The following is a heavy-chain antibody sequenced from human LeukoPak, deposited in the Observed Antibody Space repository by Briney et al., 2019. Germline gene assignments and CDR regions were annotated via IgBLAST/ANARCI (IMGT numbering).Heavy chain of an antibody. V-gene: IGHV1-2*06. CDR2: INPNSGGT. CDR3: AREYYYDSSGYYYEIYYYGMDV. J-gene: IGHJ6*02. Sequence: GASVKVSCMASGYTFTGYYMHWVRQAPGQGLEWMGRINPNSGGTNHAQKFQGRVTMTRDTSISTAYMELSRLRSDDTAVYYCAREYYYDSSGYYYEIYYYGMDVWGQGTTVTVSS. CDR1: GYTFTGYY. D-gene: IGHD3-22*01.